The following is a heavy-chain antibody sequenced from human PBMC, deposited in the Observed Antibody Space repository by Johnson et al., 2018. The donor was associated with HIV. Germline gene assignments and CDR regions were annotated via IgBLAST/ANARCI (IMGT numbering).Heavy chain of an antibody. CDR3: AILPEWELSPEVFDI. Sequence: VQLVESGGGLIQPGGSLRLSCAASGFTVSSNYMSWVRQAPGKGLEWVSVIYSGGKTYSADSVKGRFTISRDNSKNTLYLQMNSRRAEDTAVYYCAILPEWELSPEVFDIWGQGTMVTVSS. CDR2: IYSGGKT. V-gene: IGHV3-53*01. D-gene: IGHD1-26*01. J-gene: IGHJ3*02. CDR1: GFTVSSNY.